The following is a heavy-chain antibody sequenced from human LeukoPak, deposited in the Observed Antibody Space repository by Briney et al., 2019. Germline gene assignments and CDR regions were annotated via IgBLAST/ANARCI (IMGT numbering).Heavy chain of an antibody. CDR3: ARVRAIAGYYGMDV. CDR1: GGSISSYY. V-gene: IGHV4-59*01. CDR2: IYYSGST. J-gene: IGHJ6*02. Sequence: SETLSPTCTVSGGSISSYYWSWIRQPPGKGLEWIGYIYYSGSTNYNPSLKSRVTISVDTSKNQFSLELSSVTAADTAVYYCARVRAIAGYYGMDVWGQGTTVTVSS.